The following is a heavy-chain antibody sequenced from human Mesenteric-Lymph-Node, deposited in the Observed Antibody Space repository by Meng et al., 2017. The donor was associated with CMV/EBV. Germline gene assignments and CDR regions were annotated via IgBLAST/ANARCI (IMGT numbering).Heavy chain of an antibody. CDR2: IYSGGGT. J-gene: IGHJ5*02. V-gene: IGHV3-53*01. Sequence: SCAASWCIVSDNYMSWVRQAPGKGLEWVAAIYSGGGTYYVDSVKGRFSISRDNSKNRLYLQMNRLRDEDTAVYYCARGREQQLGWFDPWGQGTLVTVSS. CDR1: WCIVSDNY. CDR3: ARGREQQLGWFDP. D-gene: IGHD1/OR15-1a*01.